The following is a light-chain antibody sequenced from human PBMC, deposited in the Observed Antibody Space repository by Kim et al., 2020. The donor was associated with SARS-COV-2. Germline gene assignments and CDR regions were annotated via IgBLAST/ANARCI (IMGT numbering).Light chain of an antibody. CDR3: QQYNSYPYT. Sequence: DIQMTQSPSTLSASVGDRVTITCRASQSISSWLAWYQQKPGKAPKLLIYKASSLESGVASMFSGSGSGTEFTLTISSLQPDDFATYYCQQYNSYPYTFGQGTKLDIK. J-gene: IGKJ2*01. CDR1: QSISSW. CDR2: KAS. V-gene: IGKV1-5*03.